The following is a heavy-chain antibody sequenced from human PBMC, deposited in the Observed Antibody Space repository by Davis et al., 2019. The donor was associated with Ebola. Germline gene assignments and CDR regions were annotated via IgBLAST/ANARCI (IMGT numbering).Heavy chain of an antibody. CDR3: AKGAGSSWFRLVDY. Sequence: PGGSLRLSCAASGFTFSRYGMYWVRQAPGKGLEWVAFIRYDGSNKDYADSVKGRFTISRDNAKSTLYLQMNSLRAEDTAVYYCAKGAGSSWFRLVDYWGQGTLVSVSS. D-gene: IGHD6-13*01. V-gene: IGHV3-30*02. J-gene: IGHJ4*02. CDR2: IRYDGSNK. CDR1: GFTFSRYG.